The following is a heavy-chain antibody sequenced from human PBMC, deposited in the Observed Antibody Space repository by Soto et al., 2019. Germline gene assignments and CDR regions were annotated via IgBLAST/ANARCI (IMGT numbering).Heavy chain of an antibody. CDR1: GGTISSYY. Sequence: SETLSLTCTVSGGTISSYYWSWIRQPPGKGLEWIGYIYYTGSTNYNPSLKGRVTISVDTSKNQFSLKLNSVTAADTALYYCATHTRYSYGSGPNWFDSWGQGTLVTVSS. CDR3: ATHTRYSYGSGPNWFDS. J-gene: IGHJ5*01. CDR2: IYYTGST. V-gene: IGHV4-59*01. D-gene: IGHD5-18*01.